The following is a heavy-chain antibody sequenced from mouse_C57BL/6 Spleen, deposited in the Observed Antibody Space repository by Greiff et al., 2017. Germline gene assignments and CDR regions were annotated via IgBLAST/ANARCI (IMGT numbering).Heavy chain of an antibody. V-gene: IGHV1-61*01. CDR2: IYPSDSET. CDR1: GYTFTSYW. J-gene: IGHJ1*03. CDR3: ARLVEDWYFDV. Sequence: QVQLQQPGAELVRPGSSVKLSCKASGYTFTSYWMDWVKQRPGQGLEWIGNIYPSDSETHYNQKFKDKATLTVDKSSSTAYMQLSSLTSEDSAVYYCARLVEDWYFDVWGTGTTVTVSS. D-gene: IGHD6-2*01.